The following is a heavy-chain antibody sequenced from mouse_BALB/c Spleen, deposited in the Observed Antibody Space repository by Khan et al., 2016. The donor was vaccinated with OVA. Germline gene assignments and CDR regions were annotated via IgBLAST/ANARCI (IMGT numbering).Heavy chain of an antibody. CDR1: GFSLTNYG. D-gene: IGHD2-10*01. V-gene: IGHV2-6-1*01. CDR3: ARQPYYHYNIMDY. Sequence: QVRLQQSGPGLVAPSQSLSITCTISGFSLTNYGVHWVRQPPGKGLEWLVVIWRDGSTTYNSALKSRLTISKDNSKSQVFLKMNSLQTDDTAMYFCARQPYYHYNIMDYWGQGTSVTVSS. J-gene: IGHJ4*01. CDR2: IWRDGST.